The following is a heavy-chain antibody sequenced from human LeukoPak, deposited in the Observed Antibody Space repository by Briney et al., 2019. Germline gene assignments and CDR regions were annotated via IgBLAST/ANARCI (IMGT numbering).Heavy chain of an antibody. J-gene: IGHJ4*02. CDR2: ISGSGGST. CDR3: AKDYYYESSGYFDY. CDR1: GFTFSSYA. V-gene: IGHV3-23*01. Sequence: PGGSLRLSCAASGFTFSSYAMSWVRLAPGRGLEWVSAISGSGGSTYYADSVKGRFTISRDNAKNSLYLQMDSLRAEDTALYYCAKDYYYESSGYFDYRGQGTLVTVSS. D-gene: IGHD3-22*01.